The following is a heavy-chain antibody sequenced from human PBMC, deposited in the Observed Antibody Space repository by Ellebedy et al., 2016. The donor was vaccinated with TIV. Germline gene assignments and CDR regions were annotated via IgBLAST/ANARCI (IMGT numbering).Heavy chain of an antibody. CDR2: IYYSGST. CDR3: ARAGAYDSSGYYSAYYYYGMDV. Sequence: SETLSLTCTVSGGSISSYYWSWIRQPPGKGLEWIGYIYYSGSTNYNPSLKSRVTISVDTSKNQFSLKLSSVTAADTAVYYCARAGAYDSSGYYSAYYYYGMDVWGQGTTVTVSS. J-gene: IGHJ6*02. V-gene: IGHV4-59*01. D-gene: IGHD3-22*01. CDR1: GGSISSYY.